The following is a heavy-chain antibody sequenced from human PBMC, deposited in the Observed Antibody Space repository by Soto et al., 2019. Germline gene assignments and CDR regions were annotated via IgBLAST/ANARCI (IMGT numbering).Heavy chain of an antibody. D-gene: IGHD1-26*01. CDR2: ISYDGSNK. CDR1: GFTFSSYG. Sequence: PGGSLRLSCAASGFTFSSYGMHWVRQAPGKGLEWVAVISYDGSNKYYADSVKGRFTISRDNSKNTLYLQMNSLRAEDTAVFYCAKDLGDPSGAFDYWGQGTLVTVSS. J-gene: IGHJ4*02. V-gene: IGHV3-30*18. CDR3: AKDLGDPSGAFDY.